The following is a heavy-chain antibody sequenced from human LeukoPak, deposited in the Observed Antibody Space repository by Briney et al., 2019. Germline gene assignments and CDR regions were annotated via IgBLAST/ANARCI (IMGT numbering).Heavy chain of an antibody. Sequence: GGSLRLSCAASGFNVSSNYMTWIRQPPGKGLEWVSLIYGADGAYHAESVRGRFMISRDNLKNTLFLQMNSLRVEDTAVYYCVTSTGQQFIPYDYWGQGTHVTVS. CDR1: GFNVSSNY. CDR3: VTSTGQQFIPYDY. V-gene: IGHV3-66*02. CDR2: IYGADGA. J-gene: IGHJ4*02. D-gene: IGHD6-13*01.